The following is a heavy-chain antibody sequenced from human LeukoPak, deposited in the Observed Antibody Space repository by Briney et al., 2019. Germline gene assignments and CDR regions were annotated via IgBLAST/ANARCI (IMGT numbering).Heavy chain of an antibody. V-gene: IGHV3-53*01. CDR2: IYSGGST. D-gene: IGHD2-2*01. J-gene: IGHJ4*02. CDR3: ARAIPERYCSSTSCYLFDY. CDR1: GFTVSSNY. Sequence: PGGSLRLSCAASGFTVSSNYMSWVRQAPGKGLEWVSVIYSGGSTYYADSVKGRFTISRDNSKNTLYLQMNSLRAEDTAVYYCARAIPERYCSSTSCYLFDYWGQGTLVTVSS.